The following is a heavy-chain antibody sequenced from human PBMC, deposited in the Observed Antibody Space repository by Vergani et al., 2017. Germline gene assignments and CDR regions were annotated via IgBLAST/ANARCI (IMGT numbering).Heavy chain of an antibody. Sequence: QVQVVQSGAEVKKSGASVKVSCKISGYTFSNYYMHWVRQAPGQGLEWMGIINPSGGHTNYAQKFQGRVTMTRDTSTSTVYMELSILRSEDTAIYYCARGDFGILTGYRYWGQGTLGAVSA. CDR2: INPSGGHT. CDR1: GYTFSNYY. V-gene: IGHV1-46*03. CDR3: ARGDFGILTGYRY. D-gene: IGHD3-9*01. J-gene: IGHJ4*02.